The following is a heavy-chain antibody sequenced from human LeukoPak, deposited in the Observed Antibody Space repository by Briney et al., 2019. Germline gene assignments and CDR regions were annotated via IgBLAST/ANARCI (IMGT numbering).Heavy chain of an antibody. CDR2: IWYDGSNK. J-gene: IGHJ4*02. V-gene: IGHV3-33*01. CDR1: GFTFSSYG. CDR3: ARELAPGAAAGLDY. Sequence: GGSLRLSCAASGFTFSSYGMHWVRKAPGKGLEWVAVIWYDGSNKYYADSVKGRFTISRDNSKNTLYLQMNSLRAEDTAVYYCARELAPGAAAGLDYWGQGTLVTVSS. D-gene: IGHD6-13*01.